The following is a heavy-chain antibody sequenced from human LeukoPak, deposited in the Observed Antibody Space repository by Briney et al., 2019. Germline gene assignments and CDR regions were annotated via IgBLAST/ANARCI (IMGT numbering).Heavy chain of an antibody. J-gene: IGHJ3*02. D-gene: IGHD3-10*01. Sequence: SETLSLTCTVSGGSISSYYWSWIRQSPGKGLEWIGYIFYSGVSNYNPSLKSRVTISLDTSKNQFSLKLSSVTAADTAVYYCARHGGATMVRGVLVDAFDIWGQGTVVTVSS. CDR1: GGSISSYY. V-gene: IGHV4-59*08. CDR3: ARHGGATMVRGVLVDAFDI. CDR2: IFYSGVS.